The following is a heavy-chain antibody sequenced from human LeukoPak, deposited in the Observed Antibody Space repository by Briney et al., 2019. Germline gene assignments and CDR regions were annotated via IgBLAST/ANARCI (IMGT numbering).Heavy chain of an antibody. Sequence: SETLSLTCAVSGGSISSGGYSWSWIRQPPGKGLEWIGYIYHSGSTYYNPSLKSQVTISVDRSKNQFSLKLSSVTAADTAVYYCARGSDSSGSSFDYWGQGTLVTVSS. CDR2: IYHSGST. V-gene: IGHV4-30-2*01. CDR1: GGSISSGGYS. J-gene: IGHJ4*02. D-gene: IGHD3-22*01. CDR3: ARGSDSSGSSFDY.